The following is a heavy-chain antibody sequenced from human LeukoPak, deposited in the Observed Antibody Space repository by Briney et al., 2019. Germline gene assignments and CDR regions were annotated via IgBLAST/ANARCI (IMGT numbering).Heavy chain of an antibody. Sequence: PSETLSLTCTVSGGSISSSSYYWGWIRQPPGKGLEWIGSIYYSGSTYYNPSLKSRVTISVDTSKNQFSLKLSSVAAADTAVYYCARGEAGTTTDFDYWGQGTLVTVSS. V-gene: IGHV4-39*07. J-gene: IGHJ4*02. CDR3: ARGEAGTTTDFDY. D-gene: IGHD1-26*01. CDR1: GGSISSSSYY. CDR2: IYYSGST.